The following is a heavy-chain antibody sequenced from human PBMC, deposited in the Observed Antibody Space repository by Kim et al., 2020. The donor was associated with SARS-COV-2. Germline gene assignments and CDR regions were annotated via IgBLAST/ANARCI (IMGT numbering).Heavy chain of an antibody. CDR1: SFNFSTYG. CDR3: ARDRLVEATSYGMGV. V-gene: IGHV3-33*01. J-gene: IGHJ6*02. Sequence: GGSLRLSCATSSFNFSTYGMHWVRQAPGKGLEWVAVIWYDESNKYYAASVKGRFTISRDNSKNTLSLQMNSLRAEDTAVYYCARDRLVEATSYGMGVWGQGTTGTVSS. CDR2: IWYDESNK. D-gene: IGHD1-26*01.